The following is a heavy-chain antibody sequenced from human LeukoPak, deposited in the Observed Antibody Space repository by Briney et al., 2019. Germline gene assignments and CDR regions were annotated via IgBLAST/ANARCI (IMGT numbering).Heavy chain of an antibody. CDR3: ARGADYYDSSGYYLPLDAFDI. D-gene: IGHD3-22*01. CDR1: GFTFSSYN. J-gene: IGHJ3*02. V-gene: IGHV3-48*04. CDR2: MSSSSSTI. Sequence: GGSLRLSCAASGFTFSSYNMNWVRQAPGKGLEWVSYMSSSSSTIYYADSVKGRFTISGDNAKNSLYLQMNSLRAEDTAVYYCARGADYYDSSGYYLPLDAFDIWGQGTMVTVSS.